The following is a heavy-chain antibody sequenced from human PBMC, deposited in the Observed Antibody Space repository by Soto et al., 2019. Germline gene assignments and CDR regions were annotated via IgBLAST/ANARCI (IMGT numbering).Heavy chain of an antibody. CDR1: GGTFSSYA. Sequence: GASVKVSCKASGGTFSSYAISWVRQAPGQGLEWMGGIIPIFGTANYAQKFQGRVTITADESTSTAYMELSSLRSEDTAVYYCASPGDGYNRGLDYWGQGTLVTAPQ. J-gene: IGHJ4*02. CDR2: IIPIFGTA. D-gene: IGHD5-12*01. V-gene: IGHV1-69*13. CDR3: ASPGDGYNRGLDY.